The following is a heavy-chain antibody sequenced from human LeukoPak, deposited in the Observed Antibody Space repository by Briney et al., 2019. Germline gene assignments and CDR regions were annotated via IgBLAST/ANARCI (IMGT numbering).Heavy chain of an antibody. D-gene: IGHD3-3*01. V-gene: IGHV4-39*07. CDR2: IYYSGST. Sequence: SETLSLTCTVSGGSISSSSYYWGWIRQPPGKGLEWIGSIYYSGSTYYNPSLKSRVTISVDTSKNQFSLKLSSVTAADAAVYYCVLRFLEWTASDYWGQGTLVTVSS. J-gene: IGHJ4*02. CDR1: GGSISSSSYY. CDR3: VLRFLEWTASDY.